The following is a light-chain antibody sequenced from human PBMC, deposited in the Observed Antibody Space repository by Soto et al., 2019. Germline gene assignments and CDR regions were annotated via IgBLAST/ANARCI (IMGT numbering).Light chain of an antibody. V-gene: IGKV2-28*01. Sequence: DIVMTQSPLYLPVTPGESAFISCRSSQSLLDSSGDNYLDWYLQKPGQSPQLLIYMASHRASGVPDRFSGSGSGTDFTLKISRVEAEDVGVYYCMQALQSLPITFGPGTKVDIK. CDR2: MAS. CDR3: MQALQSLPIT. CDR1: QSLLDSSGDNY. J-gene: IGKJ3*01.